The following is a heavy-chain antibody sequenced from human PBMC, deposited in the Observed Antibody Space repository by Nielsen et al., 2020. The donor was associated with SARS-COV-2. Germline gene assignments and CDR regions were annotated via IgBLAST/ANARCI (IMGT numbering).Heavy chain of an antibody. J-gene: IGHJ4*02. CDR3: IRAGTYNYGLAY. D-gene: IGHD5-18*01. V-gene: IGHV3-74*01. CDR1: GFTFADSW. CDR2: INREGYTR. Sequence: GGSLRLSCAAPGFTFADSWMHWVRQAPGKGLEWISRINREGYTRDYADSVKGRFTISRDNAANTLSLQMRSLRAEDTAVYFCIRAGTYNYGLAYWGQGVLVKVSS.